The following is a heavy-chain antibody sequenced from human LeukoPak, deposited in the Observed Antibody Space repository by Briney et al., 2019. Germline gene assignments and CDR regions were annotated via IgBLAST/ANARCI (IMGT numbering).Heavy chain of an antibody. CDR1: GYTFTSYD. CDR2: MNPNSGNT. CDR3: ARGRQYSSGWYTYGYYYYMDV. J-gene: IGHJ6*03. D-gene: IGHD6-19*01. Sequence: ASVKVSCKASGYTFTSYDINWVRQATGQGLEWMGWMNPNSGNTGYAQKFQGRVTITRNTSISTAYMELSSLRSEDTAVYYCARGRQYSSGWYTYGYYYYMDVWGKGTTVTVSS. V-gene: IGHV1-8*03.